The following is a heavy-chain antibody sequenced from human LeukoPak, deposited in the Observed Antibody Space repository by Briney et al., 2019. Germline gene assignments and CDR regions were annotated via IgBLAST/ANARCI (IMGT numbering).Heavy chain of an antibody. CDR2: IYPGDSDT. CDR1: GYIFTIYW. Sequence: GESLKISCKGSGYIFTIYWIGWVRQMPGKGLEWMGIIYPGDSDTRYSPSFQGQVTISADKSISTAYLQWSSLKASDTAMYYCARRYSGSHRGDAFDIWGQGTMVTVSS. V-gene: IGHV5-51*01. D-gene: IGHD1-26*01. CDR3: ARRYSGSHRGDAFDI. J-gene: IGHJ3*02.